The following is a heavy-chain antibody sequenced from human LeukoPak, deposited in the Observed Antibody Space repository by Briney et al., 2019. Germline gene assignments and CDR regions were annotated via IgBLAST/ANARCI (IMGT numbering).Heavy chain of an antibody. CDR2: INHDGSEK. Sequence: PGGSLRLSCAASGFTFSRFWLNWVRQAPGKGLEWVANINHDGSEKYYVDSVQGRFTISRDNAQNSLYLQMNNLRAEDTAVYYCARLDGLHLAHRWGQGTLVTVSS. J-gene: IGHJ5*02. V-gene: IGHV3-7*01. D-gene: IGHD3-3*02. CDR3: ARLDGLHLAHR. CDR1: GFTFSRFW.